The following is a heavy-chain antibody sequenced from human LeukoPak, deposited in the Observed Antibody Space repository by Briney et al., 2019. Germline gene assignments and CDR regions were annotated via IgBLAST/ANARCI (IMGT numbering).Heavy chain of an antibody. Sequence: GGSLRLSCAASGFTFSSYAMSWVRQAPGKGLEWVSAISGSCGRTYYADSVKRRFTISRDNYKNTLYLQMNSLRAEDTAVYYCAKNAPQGPYDYDSSGYYSGIDYWGQGTLVTVSS. CDR3: AKNAPQGPYDYDSSGYYSGIDY. V-gene: IGHV3-23*01. CDR2: ISGSCGRT. J-gene: IGHJ4*02. D-gene: IGHD3-22*01. CDR1: GFTFSSYA.